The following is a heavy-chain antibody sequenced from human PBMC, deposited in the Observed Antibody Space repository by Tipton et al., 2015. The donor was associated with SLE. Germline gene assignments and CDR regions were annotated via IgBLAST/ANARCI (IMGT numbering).Heavy chain of an antibody. CDR2: ISSYGSYI. J-gene: IGHJ1*01. CDR1: GFTFSSYS. V-gene: IGHV3-21*01. D-gene: IGHD2-2*01. Sequence: SLRLSCAASGFTFSSYSINWVRQAPGKGLERVSSISSYGSYIYYADSVKGRFTISRDNAKNSLYLQMSSLRVEDTAIYYCVRASLSFGEYQLLSAEYFQHWGQGILVTVSS. CDR3: VRASLSFGEYQLLSAEYFQH.